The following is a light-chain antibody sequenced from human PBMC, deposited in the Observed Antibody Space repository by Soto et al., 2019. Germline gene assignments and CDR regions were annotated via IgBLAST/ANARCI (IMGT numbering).Light chain of an antibody. CDR1: QSISSW. CDR2: KAS. Sequence: DIQMTQSPSTLSASVGDRVTITCRASQSISSWLAWYQQKPGKAPKLLIYKASSLDSGVPSRFSGSGSGTEFTLTISSLQPDDFATYYCQHWTFGQGTKVEIK. J-gene: IGKJ1*01. CDR3: QHWT. V-gene: IGKV1-5*03.